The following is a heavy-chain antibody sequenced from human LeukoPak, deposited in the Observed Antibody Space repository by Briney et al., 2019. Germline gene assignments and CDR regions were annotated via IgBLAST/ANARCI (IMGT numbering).Heavy chain of an antibody. D-gene: IGHD3-16*01. V-gene: IGHV3-21*04. Sequence: GGSLRLSCAASGFTFSSYSMNWVRQAPGKGLEWVSSISSSSSYIYYADSVKGRFTISRDNAKNSLYLQMNSLRAEDTAFFYCAKDRDDYVWGSYLGAFDIWGQGTMVTVSS. CDR1: GFTFSSYS. CDR3: AKDRDDYVWGSYLGAFDI. CDR2: ISSSSSYI. J-gene: IGHJ3*02.